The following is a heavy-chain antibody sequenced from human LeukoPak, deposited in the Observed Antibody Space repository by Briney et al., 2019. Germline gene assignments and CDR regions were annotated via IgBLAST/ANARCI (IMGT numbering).Heavy chain of an antibody. V-gene: IGHV3-64*01. CDR1: GFTFSSYA. CDR2: ISSNGGST. J-gene: IGHJ4*02. CDR3: ARGGLLWFGELSGY. D-gene: IGHD3-10*01. Sequence: PGGSLRLSCAASGFTFSSYAMHWVRQAPGKGLEYVSVISSNGGSTYYANSVKGRFTISRDNTKNTLYLQMGSLRAEDVAVYYCARGGLLWFGELSGYWGQGTLVTVSS.